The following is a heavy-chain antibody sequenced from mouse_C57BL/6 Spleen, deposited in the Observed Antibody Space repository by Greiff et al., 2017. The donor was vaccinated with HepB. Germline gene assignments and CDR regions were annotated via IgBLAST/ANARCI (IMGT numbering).Heavy chain of an antibody. CDR2: IYPGDGDT. V-gene: IGHV1-80*01. Sequence: VQLQQSGAELVKPGASVKISCKASGYAFSSYWMNWVKQRPGQGLEWIGQIYPGDGDTNYNGKFKGKATLTADKSSSTAYMQLSSLTSEDSADFVCAIYYYGSSPYYYAMDYWGQGTSVTVSS. D-gene: IGHD1-1*01. J-gene: IGHJ4*01. CDR1: GYAFSSYW. CDR3: AIYYYGSSPYYYAMDY.